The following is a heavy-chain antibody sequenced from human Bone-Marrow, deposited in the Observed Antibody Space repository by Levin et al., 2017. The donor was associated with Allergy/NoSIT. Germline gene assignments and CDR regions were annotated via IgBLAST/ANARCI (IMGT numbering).Heavy chain of an antibody. D-gene: IGHD5-24*01. CDR3: AKHRDDDMHMYDFDY. CDR1: GFIFSSYV. CDR2: ITGSGGNT. J-gene: IGHJ4*02. Sequence: GESLKISCAASGFIFSSYVMSWVRQAPGTGLEWVSAITGSGGNTYHADSVKGRFTISRDNSKNTLYMEMNSLRAEDTAVYYCAKHRDDDMHMYDFDYWGQGTLVTVSS. V-gene: IGHV3-23*01.